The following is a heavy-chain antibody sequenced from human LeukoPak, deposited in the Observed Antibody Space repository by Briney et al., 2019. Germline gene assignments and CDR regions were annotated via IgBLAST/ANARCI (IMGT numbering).Heavy chain of an antibody. J-gene: IGHJ4*02. D-gene: IGHD5-12*01. CDR3: ARQGGDSGYDHYFDY. V-gene: IGHV3-21*01. CDR1: GFTFSSYS. Sequence: TGGSLRLSCAASGFTFSSYSMNWVRQAPGKGLECVSSISSSSSYIYYADSVKGRFTISRDNAKNSLYLQMNSLRAEDTAVYYCARQGGDSGYDHYFDYWGQGTLVTVSS. CDR2: ISSSSSYI.